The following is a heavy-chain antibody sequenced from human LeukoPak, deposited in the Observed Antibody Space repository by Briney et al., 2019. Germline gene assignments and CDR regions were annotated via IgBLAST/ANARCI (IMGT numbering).Heavy chain of an antibody. J-gene: IGHJ5*02. D-gene: IGHD3-10*01. V-gene: IGHV4-34*01. CDR3: ARDWETYYYGSGSYGSA. CDR1: GGSFSGYY. CDR2: INHSGST. Sequence: SETLSLTCAVYGGSFSGYYWTWIRQPPGKGLEWIGEINHSGSTNYNPSLKSRVTISVDTSKNQFSLNLSSGTAADTAVYYCARDWETYYYGSGSYGSAWGQGTLVTVSS.